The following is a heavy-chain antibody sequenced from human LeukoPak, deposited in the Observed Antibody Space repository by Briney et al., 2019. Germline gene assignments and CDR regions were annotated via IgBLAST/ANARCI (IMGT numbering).Heavy chain of an antibody. CDR1: GFTFSGYG. CDR3: ARDRHCVNGLCHNSPGMDV. D-gene: IGHD2-8*01. V-gene: IGHV3-33*01. J-gene: IGHJ6*02. CDR2: IWFDGKNE. Sequence: PGGSLRLSCAASGFTFSGYGMHWVRLASGKGLKWVADIWFDGKNEHFAASVKGRFTISRDNSKKTMYLQINSLRAEDTAVYYCARDRHCVNGLCHNSPGMDVWGRGTTVTVSS.